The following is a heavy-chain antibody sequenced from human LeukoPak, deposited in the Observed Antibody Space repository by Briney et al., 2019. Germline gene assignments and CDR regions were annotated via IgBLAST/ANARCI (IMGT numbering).Heavy chain of an antibody. D-gene: IGHD2-2*01. CDR3: VRVDEYPAGFDC. Sequence: QPGGSLRLSCAASGFTFSSYWMHWVRQAPGKGLVWVSRINSDGSSISYADSVKGRFTISRDNAKNTLYLQMNSLRAEDTAVYYCVRVDEYPAGFDCWGQGTLVTVSS. CDR1: GFTFSSYW. V-gene: IGHV3-74*01. CDR2: INSDGSSI. J-gene: IGHJ4*02.